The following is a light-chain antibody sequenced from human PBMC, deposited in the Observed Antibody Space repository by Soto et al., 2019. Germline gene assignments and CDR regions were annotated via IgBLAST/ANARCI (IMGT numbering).Light chain of an antibody. Sequence: QPVLTQSSSASASLGSSVKLTCTLSSGHSSYNIAWHQQQPGKAPRYLMKLEGSGSYNKGSGVPDRFSGSSSGADRYLTISNLQFEDEADYYCETWDINTHVVFGGGTKLTVL. CDR3: ETWDINTHVV. CDR2: LEGSGSY. V-gene: IGLV4-60*02. CDR1: SGHSSYN. J-gene: IGLJ2*01.